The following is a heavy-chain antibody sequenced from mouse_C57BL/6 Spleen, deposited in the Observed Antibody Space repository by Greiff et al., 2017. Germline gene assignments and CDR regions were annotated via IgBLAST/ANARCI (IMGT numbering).Heavy chain of an antibody. CDR1: GFNIKDDY. D-gene: IGHD2-1*01. Sequence: EVQLQQSGAELVRPGASVKLSCTASGFNIKDDYMHWVKQRPEQGLEWIGWIDPENGDTEYASKFQGKATITADTSSNTAYLQLSSLTSEDTAVYYCTTSLCGNYEVNYAMDYWGQGTSVTVSS. CDR2: IDPENGDT. V-gene: IGHV14-4*01. CDR3: TTSLCGNYEVNYAMDY. J-gene: IGHJ4*01.